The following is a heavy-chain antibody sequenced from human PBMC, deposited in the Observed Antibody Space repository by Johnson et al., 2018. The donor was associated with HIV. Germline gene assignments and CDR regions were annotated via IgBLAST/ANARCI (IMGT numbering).Heavy chain of an antibody. V-gene: IGHV3-20*04. CDR1: GFNLDDYG. D-gene: IGHD6-13*01. CDR3: ARGKGAAVGLDAFDI. CDR2: INWNGGGT. J-gene: IGHJ3*02. Sequence: VQLVESGGRVVRPGGSLRLSCAASGFNLDDYGMTWVRQAPGKGLQWVSRINWNGGGTGYADSVKGRFTISRDNARNSLDLQMNSLRAEDTALYYCARGKGAAVGLDAFDIWGQGTLVAVSS.